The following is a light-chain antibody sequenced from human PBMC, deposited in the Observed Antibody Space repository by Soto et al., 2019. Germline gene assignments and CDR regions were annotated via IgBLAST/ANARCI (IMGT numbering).Light chain of an antibody. J-gene: IGKJ1*01. CDR1: QGISTY. V-gene: IGKV1-27*01. CDR2: AAS. CDR3: QSYNGAPWT. Sequence: DIQMTQSPSSLSASVGDRVTITCRASQGISTYLVWYQQKPGTVPKLLIFAASTLHSGVPSRFSGSGSGTDFNLTISSLQPEDVATYYCQSYNGAPWTFGQGTKVEI.